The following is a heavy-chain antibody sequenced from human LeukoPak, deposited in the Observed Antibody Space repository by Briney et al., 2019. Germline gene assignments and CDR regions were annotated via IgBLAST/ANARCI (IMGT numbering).Heavy chain of an antibody. D-gene: IGHD3-10*01. CDR3: AKDEARGVGVDY. CDR2: ISGSGGST. V-gene: IGHV3-23*01. Sequence: GGSLRLSCAASGFTFSSYAMSWVRQAPGKGLEWVSAISGSGGSTYYADSVKGRFTISKDNSKNTLYLQMNSLRAEDTAVYYCAKDEARGVGVDYWGQGTLVTVSS. CDR1: GFTFSSYA. J-gene: IGHJ4*02.